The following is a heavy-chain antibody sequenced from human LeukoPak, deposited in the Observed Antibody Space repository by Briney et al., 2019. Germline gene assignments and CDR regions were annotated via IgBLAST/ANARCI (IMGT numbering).Heavy chain of an antibody. J-gene: IGHJ5*02. CDR2: IYYSGSA. CDR3: ARAYSSGWYGEWFDP. V-gene: IGHV4-39*07. CDR1: GGSISSSSYY. D-gene: IGHD6-19*01. Sequence: SETLSLTCTVSGGSISSSSYYWGWIRQPPGKGLEWIGSIYYSGSAYYNPSLKSRVTISVDTSKNQFSLKLSSVTAADTAVYYCARAYSSGWYGEWFDPWGQGTLVTVSS.